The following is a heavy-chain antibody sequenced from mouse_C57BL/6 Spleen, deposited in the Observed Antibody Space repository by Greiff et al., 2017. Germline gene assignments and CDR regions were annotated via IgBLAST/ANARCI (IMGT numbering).Heavy chain of an antibody. J-gene: IGHJ4*01. V-gene: IGHV1-4*01. CDR2: INPSSGYT. CDR1: GYTFPRYT. D-gene: IGHD1-1*01. Sequence: VQLQQSGAELARPGASVKMSCKASGYTFPRYTMHWVKQRPGQGLEWIGYINPSSGYTKYNQKFKDKATLTADKSSSTAYMQLSSLTSEDAAVYDCARDGVITTVVVPMDYWGQGTSVTVSS. CDR3: ARDGVITTVVVPMDY.